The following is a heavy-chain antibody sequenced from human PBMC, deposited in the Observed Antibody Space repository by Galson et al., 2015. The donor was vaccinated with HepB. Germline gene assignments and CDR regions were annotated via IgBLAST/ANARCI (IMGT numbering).Heavy chain of an antibody. Sequence: SETLSLTCNVSGGSIRSGDYYWSWLRQSPGLGLEWIGYVFHRGSTNFNPSLKSRVTISEDTSKSQFSLTMRSVTAADTAMYYCARTDAYGGNLDFWGLGTLVTVSS. J-gene: IGHJ4*02. V-gene: IGHV4-61*08. CDR1: GGSIRSGDYY. CDR3: ARTDAYGGNLDF. D-gene: IGHD4-23*01. CDR2: VFHRGST.